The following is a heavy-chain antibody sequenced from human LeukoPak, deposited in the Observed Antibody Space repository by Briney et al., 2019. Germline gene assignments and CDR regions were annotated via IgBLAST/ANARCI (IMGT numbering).Heavy chain of an antibody. V-gene: IGHV4-30-4*01. CDR2: IYYSGST. CDR1: GGSISSGDYY. J-gene: IGHJ4*02. CDR3: ARIHRYCSGGACYVLDN. D-gene: IGHD2-15*01. Sequence: SQTLSLTCTVSGGSISSGDYYWSWIRQPPGKGLEWIGYIYYSGSTNYNPSFKSRITISVDTSRNQFSLQLSSVTAADTAVYYCARIHRYCSGGACYVLDNWGQGTLVAVSS.